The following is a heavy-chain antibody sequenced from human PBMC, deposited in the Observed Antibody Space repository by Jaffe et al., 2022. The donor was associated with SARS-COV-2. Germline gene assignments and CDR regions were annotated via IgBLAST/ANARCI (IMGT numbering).Heavy chain of an antibody. Sequence: QVQLQESGPGLVKPSQTLSLTCTVSGGSISSGGYYWSWIRQHPGKGLEWIGYIYYSGSTYYNPSLKSRVTISVDTSKNQFSLKLSSVTAADTAVYYCARGEEKDYDFWSGALYYYGMDVWGQGTTVTVSS. V-gene: IGHV4-31*03. CDR1: GGSISSGGYY. CDR3: ARGEEKDYDFWSGALYYYGMDV. D-gene: IGHD3-3*01. J-gene: IGHJ6*02. CDR2: IYYSGST.